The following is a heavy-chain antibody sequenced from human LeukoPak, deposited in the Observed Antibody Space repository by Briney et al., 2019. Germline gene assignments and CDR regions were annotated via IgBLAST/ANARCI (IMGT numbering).Heavy chain of an antibody. CDR3: ARTITVPAAAEFDY. J-gene: IGHJ4*02. V-gene: IGHV1-18*01. CDR1: GHSFTRRG. Sequence: ASASTSGQASGHSFTRRGTSWEREATGLGPEWLKWISAYNGNTNYAQKLQGRVTMTTDTSTSTAYMELRSLRSDDTAVYYCARTITVPAAAEFDYWGQGTLVTVSS. D-gene: IGHD2-2*01. CDR2: ISAYNGNT.